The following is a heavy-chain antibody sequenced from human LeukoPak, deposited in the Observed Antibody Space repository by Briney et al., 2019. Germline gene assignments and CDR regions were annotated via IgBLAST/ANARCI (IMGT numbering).Heavy chain of an antibody. CDR2: IYSGGST. J-gene: IGHJ4*02. CDR1: GFTVSSNY. V-gene: IGHV3-53*01. CDR3: AKDGEWRPAAD. D-gene: IGHD2-2*01. Sequence: PGGSLRLSCAASGFTVSSNYMSWVRQAPGKGLEWVSVIYSGGSTYYADSVKGRFTISRDNSKNTLYLQMNSLRAEDTAIYYCAKDGEWRPAADWGQGTLDTVSS.